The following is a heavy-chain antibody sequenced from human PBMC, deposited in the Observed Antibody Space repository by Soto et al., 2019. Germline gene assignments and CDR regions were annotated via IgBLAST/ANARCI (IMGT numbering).Heavy chain of an antibody. CDR1: GGSISSHY. Sequence: SETLSLTCTVSGGSISSHYWSWIRQPPGKGLEWIGYIYYSGSTNYNPSLKSRVTISVDTSKNQFSLKLSSVTAADTAVYYCARSAEQWLADNWFDPWGQGTLVTVSS. J-gene: IGHJ5*02. D-gene: IGHD6-19*01. CDR2: IYYSGST. CDR3: ARSAEQWLADNWFDP. V-gene: IGHV4-59*11.